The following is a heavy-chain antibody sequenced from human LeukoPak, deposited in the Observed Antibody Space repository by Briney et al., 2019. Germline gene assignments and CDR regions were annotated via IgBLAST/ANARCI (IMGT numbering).Heavy chain of an antibody. D-gene: IGHD2-21*02. J-gene: IGHJ4*02. V-gene: IGHV3-23*01. Sequence: GGSLRLSCAASGFTFSDYYMSWVRQAPGKGLEWVSAISGSGGSTYYADSVKGRFTISRDNSKDTLYLQMNSLRAEDTAVYYCAKDAEVVTAIYLFDYWGQGTLVTVSS. CDR2: ISGSGGST. CDR3: AKDAEVVTAIYLFDY. CDR1: GFTFSDYY.